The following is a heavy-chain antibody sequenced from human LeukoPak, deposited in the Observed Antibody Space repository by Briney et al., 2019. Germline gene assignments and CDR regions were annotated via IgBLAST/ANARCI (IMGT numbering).Heavy chain of an antibody. CDR3: ARERDGYCGGDCYYYYGMDV. J-gene: IGHJ6*02. Sequence: GGSLRLSCTASGFAVSSNYINWVRQAPGKGLEWVSVIHSGGNTYYAHSVKDRFTISRDNPKNTVYLQMNSLRAEDTALYYCARERDGYCGGDCYYYYGMDVWGQGTTVTVSS. CDR2: IHSGGNT. V-gene: IGHV3-66*01. D-gene: IGHD2-21*02. CDR1: GFAVSSNY.